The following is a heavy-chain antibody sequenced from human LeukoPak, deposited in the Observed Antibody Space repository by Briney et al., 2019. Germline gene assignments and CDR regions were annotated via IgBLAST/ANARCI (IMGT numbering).Heavy chain of an antibody. CDR1: GYSFTSYW. J-gene: IGHJ4*02. CDR3: ARLRRYGVVVPAATY. CDR2: IYPGDSDT. Sequence: GESLKISCKGSGYSFTSYWIGWVRQMPGKSLEWMGIIYPGDSDTRYSPSFQGQVTISADKSISTAYLQWSSLKASDTAMYYCARLRRYGVVVPAATYWGQGTLVTVSS. V-gene: IGHV5-51*01. D-gene: IGHD2-2*01.